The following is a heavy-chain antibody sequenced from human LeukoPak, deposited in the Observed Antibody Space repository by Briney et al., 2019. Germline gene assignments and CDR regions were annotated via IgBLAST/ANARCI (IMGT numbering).Heavy chain of an antibody. CDR3: ARELYGSGSYMSVLDY. CDR2: IYYSGST. Sequence: SETLSLTCTVSGGSISSGGYYWSWIRQHPGKGLEWIGYIYYSGSTYYNPSLKSRVTISVDTSKNQFSLKLSSVTAADTAVYYCARELYGSGSYMSVLDYWGQGTLVTVSS. V-gene: IGHV4-31*03. J-gene: IGHJ4*02. CDR1: GGSISSGGYY. D-gene: IGHD3-10*01.